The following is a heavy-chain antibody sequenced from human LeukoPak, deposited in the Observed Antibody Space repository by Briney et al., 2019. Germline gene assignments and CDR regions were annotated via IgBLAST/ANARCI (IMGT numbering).Heavy chain of an antibody. J-gene: IGHJ3*02. CDR1: GYTFTGYY. Sequence: ASVKVTCKASGYTFTGYYMHWVRQVPGQGLEWMGWINPNSGGTNYAQKFQGRVTMTRDTSISTAYMELSRLRSDDTAVYYCARPGEGATGAFDIWGQGTMVTVSS. D-gene: IGHD1-26*01. CDR2: INPNSGGT. CDR3: ARPGEGATGAFDI. V-gene: IGHV1-2*02.